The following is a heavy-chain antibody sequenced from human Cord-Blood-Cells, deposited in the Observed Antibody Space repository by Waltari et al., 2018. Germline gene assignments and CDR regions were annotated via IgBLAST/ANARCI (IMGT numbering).Heavy chain of an antibody. CDR1: GGSLRSYA. CDR3: ASHVEESSSWDFDY. V-gene: IGHV1-69*01. J-gene: IGHJ4*02. Sequence: QVQLVQSGDEVKKPGSSVKVSCTASGGSLRSYALSWVRQAPGQGLEWMGGIIPIFGTANDAQKFQGRVTITADESTGTAYMERSSLRSEDTAVYYCASHVEESSSWDFDYWGQGTLVTVSS. D-gene: IGHD6-13*01. CDR2: IIPIFGTA.